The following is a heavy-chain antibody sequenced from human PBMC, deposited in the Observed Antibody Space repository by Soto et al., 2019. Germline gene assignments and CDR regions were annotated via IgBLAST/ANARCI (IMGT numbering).Heavy chain of an antibody. CDR3: ASRKSSPYFDY. Sequence: TSETLSLTCTVSGGSISTSSYHWGWIRQPPGKGLEWIGRIYYSGSTYYNPSLKSRVTISVDTSKNQFSLKLSSVTAADTAVYYCASRKSSPYFDYWGQGTLVTVSS. V-gene: IGHV4-39*07. D-gene: IGHD3-10*01. CDR2: IYYSGST. CDR1: GGSISTSSYH. J-gene: IGHJ4*02.